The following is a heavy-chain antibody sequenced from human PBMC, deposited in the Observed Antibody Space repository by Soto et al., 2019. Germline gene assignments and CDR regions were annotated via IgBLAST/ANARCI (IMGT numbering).Heavy chain of an antibody. D-gene: IGHD1-7*01. J-gene: IGHJ4*02. CDR3: ARYNWNYRNVDY. Sequence: PSETLSLTCTVSGVTIISGDYYWSWIRQPPGKGLEWIGYIYYSGSTYYNPSLKSRVTISVDTSKNQFSLKLSSVTAADTAVYYCARYNWNYRNVDYWGQGTLVTVSS. V-gene: IGHV4-30-4*01. CDR1: GVTIISGDYY. CDR2: IYYSGST.